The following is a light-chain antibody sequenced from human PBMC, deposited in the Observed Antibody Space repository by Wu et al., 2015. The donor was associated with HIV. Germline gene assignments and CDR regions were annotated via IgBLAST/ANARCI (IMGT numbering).Light chain of an antibody. Sequence: DIQMTQSPSSLSASVGDRVTITCRASQTISYYLAWYQQKPGRVPELLIYSASTLRPGVPSRFSGTGYGTEFTLTISSLQPEDAAIYFCQKYNSAPRTFGQGTKVDIK. CDR3: QKYNSAPRT. V-gene: IGKV1-27*01. CDR1: QTISYY. CDR2: SAS. J-gene: IGKJ1*01.